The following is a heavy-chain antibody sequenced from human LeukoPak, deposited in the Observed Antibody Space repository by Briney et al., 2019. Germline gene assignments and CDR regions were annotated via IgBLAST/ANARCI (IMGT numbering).Heavy chain of an antibody. CDR3: ARSRAIGSGWPGNY. CDR2: INAGNGNT. Sequence: GASVKVSCKASGYTFTSYAMHWVRQAPGQRLEWMGWINAGNGNTKYSQKFQGRVTITRDTSASTAYMVLSSLRSEDTAVYYCARSRAIGSGWPGNYWGQGTLVTVSS. D-gene: IGHD6-19*01. J-gene: IGHJ4*02. V-gene: IGHV1-3*01. CDR1: GYTFTSYA.